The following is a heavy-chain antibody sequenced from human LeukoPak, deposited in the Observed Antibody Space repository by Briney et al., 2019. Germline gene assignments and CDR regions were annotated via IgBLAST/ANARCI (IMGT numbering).Heavy chain of an antibody. CDR3: ARQGVAGSAGYYFDY. Sequence: SETLSLTCTVSGGSISSSSYYWGWIRQPPGKGLEWIGSIYYSGSTYYNPSLKSRVTISVDTSKNQFSLMLSSVTAADTAVYYCARQGVAGSAGYYFDYWGQGTLVTVSS. CDR1: GGSISSSSYY. CDR2: IYYSGST. J-gene: IGHJ4*02. D-gene: IGHD6-19*01. V-gene: IGHV4-39*01.